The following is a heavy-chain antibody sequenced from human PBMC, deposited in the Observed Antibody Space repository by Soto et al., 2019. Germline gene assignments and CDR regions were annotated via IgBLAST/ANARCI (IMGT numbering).Heavy chain of an antibody. CDR3: ARDRGSSSWYSGLGWFDP. J-gene: IGHJ5*02. CDR1: GFTFSSYS. V-gene: IGHV3-21*01. Sequence: VQLVESGGGLVKPGGSLRLSCAASGFTFSSYSMNWVRQAPGKGLEWVSSISSSSSYIYYADSVKGRFTISRDNDKNSLYLQMNSLRAEDTAVYYCARDRGSSSWYSGLGWFDPWGQGTLVTVSS. D-gene: IGHD6-13*01. CDR2: ISSSSSYI.